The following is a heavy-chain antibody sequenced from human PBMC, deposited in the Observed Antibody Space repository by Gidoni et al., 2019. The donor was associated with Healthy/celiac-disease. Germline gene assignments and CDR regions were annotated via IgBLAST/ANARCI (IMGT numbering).Heavy chain of an antibody. J-gene: IGHJ4*02. Sequence: LTCAVYGGSFSGYYWSWIRQPPGKGLEWIGEINHSGSTNYNPSLKSRVTISVDTSKNQFSLKLSSVTAADTAVYYCARGLDYGDFWGQGTLVTVSS. CDR1: GGSFSGYY. CDR3: ARGLDYGDF. CDR2: INHSGST. V-gene: IGHV4-34*01.